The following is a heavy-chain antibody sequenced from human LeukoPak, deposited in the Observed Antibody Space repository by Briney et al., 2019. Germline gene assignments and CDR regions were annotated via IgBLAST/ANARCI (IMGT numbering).Heavy chain of an antibody. CDR1: GGSISSGGYS. Sequence: SETLSLTCAVSGGSISSGGYSWSWIRQPPGKGLEWIGYIYHSGSTYYNPSLKSRVTISVDRSKNQFSLKLSSVTAADTAVYYCARLARVFTVTTVGDAFDIWGQGTMVTVSS. V-gene: IGHV4-30-2*01. J-gene: IGHJ3*02. CDR3: ARLARVFTVTTVGDAFDI. D-gene: IGHD4-17*01. CDR2: IYHSGST.